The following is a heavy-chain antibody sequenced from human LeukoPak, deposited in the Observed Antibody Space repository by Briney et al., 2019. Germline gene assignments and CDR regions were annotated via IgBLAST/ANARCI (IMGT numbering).Heavy chain of an antibody. CDR3: ARDRCGDSYISCYTDF. J-gene: IGHJ4*02. D-gene: IGHD2-2*02. CDR1: GLTFSSYS. CDR2: ISRTSSAI. Sequence: GGSLRLSCAASGLTFSSYSMNWVRKAPGKGLEWISYISRTSSAIFYADSVKGRFTISRDSAKNSLYLQMNSLRAEDTAVYFCARDRCGDSYISCYTDFWGQGTLVTVSP. V-gene: IGHV3-48*01.